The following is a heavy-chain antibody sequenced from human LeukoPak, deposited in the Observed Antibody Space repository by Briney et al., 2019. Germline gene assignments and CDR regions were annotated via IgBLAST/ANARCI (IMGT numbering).Heavy chain of an antibody. CDR1: GYTFTNYW. V-gene: IGHV5-51*01. J-gene: IGHJ4*02. D-gene: IGHD3-22*01. Sequence: GESLKISCKGSGYTFTNYWVGWVRQMPGKGLEWMGTIYPNNSDSRYNPSFRGQVTISVDRSITTAYLLWKRLKASDTAIYYCALSNEAFDSAGYFDYWGQGPLVPVSS. CDR2: IYPNNSDS. CDR3: ALSNEAFDSAGYFDY.